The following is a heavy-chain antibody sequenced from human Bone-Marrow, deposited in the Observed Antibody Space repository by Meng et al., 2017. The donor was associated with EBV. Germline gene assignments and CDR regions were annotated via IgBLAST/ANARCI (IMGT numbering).Heavy chain of an antibody. CDR3: ASESGRGYTPDY. CDR1: GGPFRNYA. J-gene: IGHJ4*02. Sequence: QVQLVQSAAEVKKPGSSVKVSCKTSGGPFRNYAVSWVRQAPEQGLEWLGGFLPTLGAPNYAQKFHGRVTITADESTSTHYMDLSSLRSDDTAVYYCASESGRGYTPDYWGQGTLVTVSS. CDR2: FLPTLGAP. V-gene: IGHV1-69*01. D-gene: IGHD3-10*01.